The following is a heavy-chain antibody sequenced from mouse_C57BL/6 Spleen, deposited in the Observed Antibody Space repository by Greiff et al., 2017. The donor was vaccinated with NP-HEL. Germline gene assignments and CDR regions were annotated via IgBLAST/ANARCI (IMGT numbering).Heavy chain of an antibody. CDR3: ARSEGFAY. CDR1: GYAFSSSW. J-gene: IGHJ3*01. Sequence: QVQLQQSGPELVKPGASVKISCKASGYAFSSSWMNWVKQRPGKGLEWLGRIYPGDGDTNYNGKFKGKATLTADKSSSTAYMQLSSLTSEDSAVYFCARSEGFAYWGQGTLVTVSA. CDR2: IYPGDGDT. V-gene: IGHV1-82*01.